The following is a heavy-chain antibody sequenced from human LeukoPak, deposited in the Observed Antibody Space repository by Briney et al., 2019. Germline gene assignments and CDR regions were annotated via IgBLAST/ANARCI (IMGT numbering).Heavy chain of an antibody. V-gene: IGHV1-69*04. CDR3: ARDGYNYYYYMDV. CDR1: GGTFSSYA. Sequence: SVKVSCKASGGTFSSYAISWVRQAPGQGLEWMGRIIPILGIANYAQKFQGRVTITTDESTSTAYMELSSLRSEDTAVYYCARDGYNYYYYMDVWGKGTTVTVSS. J-gene: IGHJ6*03. CDR2: IIPILGIA.